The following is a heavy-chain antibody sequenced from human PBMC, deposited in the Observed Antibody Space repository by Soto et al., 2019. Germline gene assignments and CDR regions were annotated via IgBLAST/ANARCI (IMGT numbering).Heavy chain of an antibody. D-gene: IGHD2-8*01. J-gene: IGHJ4*02. V-gene: IGHV3-7*01. CDR2: IKQDGSEK. Sequence: EVQLVESGGGLVQPGGSLRLSCAASGFTFSSYWMSWVRQAPGKGLEWVANIKQDGSEKYYVDSVKGRFTISRDNAKNSVYLQMNSLRADDTAVYYCARARLGVSLDYWGQGTLVTVSS. CDR1: GFTFSSYW. CDR3: ARARLGVSLDY.